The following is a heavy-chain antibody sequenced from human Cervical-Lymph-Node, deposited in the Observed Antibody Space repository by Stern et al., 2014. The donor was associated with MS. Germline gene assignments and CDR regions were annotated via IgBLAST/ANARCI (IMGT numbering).Heavy chain of an antibody. J-gene: IGHJ4*02. Sequence: QVQLVQSGAEVKKPGASVRISCKTTGHTVSTYSMHWVRQAPGQGLEWIGSICPSTKNTTYAQKVQGRVTVSWDPSTSTLYLGLSSLQSDDTAVYYCATPLPFALWGQGTLVTVSS. V-gene: IGHV1-46*01. CDR1: GHTVSTYS. CDR3: ATPLPFAL. CDR2: ICPSTKNT.